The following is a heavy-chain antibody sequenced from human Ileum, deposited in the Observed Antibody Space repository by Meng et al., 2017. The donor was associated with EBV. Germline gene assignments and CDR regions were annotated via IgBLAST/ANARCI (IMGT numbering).Heavy chain of an antibody. CDR1: GGSISSGDYY. Sequence: QVPLQEAGPGLGKPSQTPSLTCTVSGGSISSGDYYWSWIRQPPGKGLEWIGYIYYSGSTYYNPSLKSRVTISVDTSKNQFSLKLGSVTAADTAVYYCARGYYDSSGYGYWYFDLWGRGTLVTVSS. J-gene: IGHJ2*01. D-gene: IGHD3-22*01. CDR3: ARGYYDSSGYGYWYFDL. V-gene: IGHV4-30-4*01. CDR2: IYYSGST.